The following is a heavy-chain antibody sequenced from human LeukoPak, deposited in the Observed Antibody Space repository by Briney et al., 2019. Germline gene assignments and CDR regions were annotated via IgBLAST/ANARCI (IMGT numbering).Heavy chain of an antibody. V-gene: IGHV4-34*01. Sequence: ASETLSLTCAVYGGSFSGYYWSWIRQPPGKGLEWIGEINHSGSTNYNPSHKSRVTISEDTSKNQFSLKLSSVTAADTAVYYCARGGLVRGVMHHPDWYFDLWGRGTLVTVSS. CDR3: ARGGLVRGVMHHPDWYFDL. CDR2: INHSGST. CDR1: GGSFSGYY. D-gene: IGHD3-10*01. J-gene: IGHJ2*01.